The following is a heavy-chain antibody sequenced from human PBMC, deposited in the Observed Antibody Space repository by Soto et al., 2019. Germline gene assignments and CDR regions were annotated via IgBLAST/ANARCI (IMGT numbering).Heavy chain of an antibody. CDR2: TDHSGST. D-gene: IGHD3-10*01. CDR3: ARELDFYDSGTYYKSADWFGP. CDR1: GGSISGYY. Sequence: SETLSLTCGVHGGSISGYYWSWIRQSPGKGLVWIGETDHSGSTNYNPSLRSRVTMSVDTSKNQFSLKLSSVTAADTAVYYCARELDFYDSGTYYKSADWFGPWGQGTLVTVSS. J-gene: IGHJ5*02. V-gene: IGHV4-34*01.